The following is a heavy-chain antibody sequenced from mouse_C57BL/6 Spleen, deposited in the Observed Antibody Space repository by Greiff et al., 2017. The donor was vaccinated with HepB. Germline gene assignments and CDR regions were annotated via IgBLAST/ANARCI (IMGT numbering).Heavy chain of an antibody. CDR2: IYPGDGDT. Sequence: QVQLKESGPELVKPGASVKISCKASGYAFSSSWMNWVKQRPGKGLEWIGRIYPGDGDTNYNGKFKGKATLTADKSSSTAYMQLSSLTSEDSAVYFCARYDYYGSSKGYFDVWGTGTTVTVSS. V-gene: IGHV1-82*01. D-gene: IGHD1-1*01. CDR1: GYAFSSSW. CDR3: ARYDYYGSSKGYFDV. J-gene: IGHJ1*03.